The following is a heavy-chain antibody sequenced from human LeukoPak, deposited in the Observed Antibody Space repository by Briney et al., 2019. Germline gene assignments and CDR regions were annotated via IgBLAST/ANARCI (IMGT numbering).Heavy chain of an antibody. CDR1: GYTLTESS. CDR2: FGPEDGET. J-gene: IGHJ4*02. CDR3: ATVGLIKPEYYDRSGYYYRRVLSPLDY. V-gene: IGHV1-24*01. Sequence: ASVKVSCKVSGYTLTESSMHWVRQAPGKGLEWMGGFGPEDGETIYAQNFQGRVTMTEDTSTDIAYMELSSLRSEDTAVYYCATVGLIKPEYYDRSGYYYRRVLSPLDYWGQGTQVTVSS. D-gene: IGHD3-22*01.